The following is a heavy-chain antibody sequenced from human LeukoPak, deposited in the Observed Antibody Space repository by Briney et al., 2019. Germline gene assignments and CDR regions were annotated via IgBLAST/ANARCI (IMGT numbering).Heavy chain of an antibody. J-gene: IGHJ5*02. V-gene: IGHV4-34*01. CDR1: GGSFSGYY. D-gene: IGHD1-7*01. CDR2: INHSGST. Sequence: SETLSLTCAVYGGSFSGYYWSWIRQPPGKGLEWIGEINHSGSTNYNPSLKRRVTISVDTSKNQFSLKLSSVTAADTAVYYCARGSWNYNWFDPWGQGTLVTVSS. CDR3: ARGSWNYNWFDP.